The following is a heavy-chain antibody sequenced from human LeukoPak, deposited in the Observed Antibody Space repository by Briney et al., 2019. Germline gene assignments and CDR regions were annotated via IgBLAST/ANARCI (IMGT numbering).Heavy chain of an antibody. D-gene: IGHD3-22*01. V-gene: IGHV4-30-4*08. Sequence: SQTLSLTCTVSGGSISSGGYYWSWIRQHPGKGLEWIGYIYYSGSTNYNPSLKSRVTISVDTSKNQFSLKLSSVTAADTAVYYCARPYYYDSRIDPWGQGILVTVSS. CDR1: GGSISSGGYY. CDR3: ARPYYYDSRIDP. CDR2: IYYSGST. J-gene: IGHJ5*02.